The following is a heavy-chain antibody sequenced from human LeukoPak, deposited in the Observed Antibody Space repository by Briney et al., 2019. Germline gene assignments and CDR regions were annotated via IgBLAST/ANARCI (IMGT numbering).Heavy chain of an antibody. D-gene: IGHD3-10*01. V-gene: IGHV3-48*01. Sequence: GGSLRLSCAASGFTFSSYGMNWVRQAPGKGLEWVSYISSSSAMYYADSVKGRFTISRDNAKNSLYLQMNSLRAEDTAVYYCARPPYHYGSGTYNVFDIWGQGTMVTVSS. J-gene: IGHJ3*02. CDR3: ARPPYHYGSGTYNVFDI. CDR1: GFTFSSYG. CDR2: ISSSSAM.